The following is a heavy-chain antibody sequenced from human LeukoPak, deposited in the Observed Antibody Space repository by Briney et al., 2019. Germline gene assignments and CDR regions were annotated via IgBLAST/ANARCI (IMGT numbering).Heavy chain of an antibody. J-gene: IGHJ4*02. V-gene: IGHV4-39*01. CDR1: GGSISSSSYY. D-gene: IGHD5-24*01. Sequence: PSETLSLTCTVSGGSISSSSYYWGWIRQPPGKGLEWIGSIYYSGSIYYNPSLKSRVTISVDTSKNQFSLKLSSVTAADTAVYYCARHDGYNYNFDYWGQGTLVTVSS. CDR2: IYYSGSI. CDR3: ARHDGYNYNFDY.